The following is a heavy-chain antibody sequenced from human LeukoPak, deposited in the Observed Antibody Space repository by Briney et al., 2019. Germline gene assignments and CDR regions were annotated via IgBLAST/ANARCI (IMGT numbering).Heavy chain of an antibody. CDR3: AINDGSGSYYKSDY. V-gene: IGHV4-34*01. D-gene: IGHD3-10*01. Sequence: WETLSLTCGVYGGSFSGYYWSWVRHSPGKGLGGIGEIDQSGSTNYNPSVKSRVTITIDTSKNQFSLKLNSVTAADTAVYYCAINDGSGSYYKSDYWGQGTLVTVSS. J-gene: IGHJ4*02. CDR2: IDQSGST. CDR1: GGSFSGYY.